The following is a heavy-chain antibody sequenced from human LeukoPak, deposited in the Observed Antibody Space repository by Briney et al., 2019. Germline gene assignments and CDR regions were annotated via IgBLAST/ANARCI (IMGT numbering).Heavy chain of an antibody. V-gene: IGHV4-31*03. CDR1: GGSISSGGYY. Sequence: SETLSLTCTVSGGSISSGGYYWSWIRQHPGKGLEWIGYIYYSGSTYYNPSLKSRVTISVDTSKNQFSLKLSSVTAADTAVYYCARELLVVVPAAEGRALNYYYYGMDVWGQGTTVTVSS. D-gene: IGHD2-2*01. J-gene: IGHJ6*02. CDR2: IYYSGST. CDR3: ARELLVVVPAAEGRALNYYYYGMDV.